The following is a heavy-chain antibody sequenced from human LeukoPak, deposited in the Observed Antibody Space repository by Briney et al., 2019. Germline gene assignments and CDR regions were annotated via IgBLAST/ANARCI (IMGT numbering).Heavy chain of an antibody. Sequence: SETLSLTCTVTGVSISGHYWGWIRQPPGKGLEWIGYIYYSGSTNYNPSLKSRVTMSVDTSKKQFSLRLSSVTAADTAVYYCAGGRGWLIDYWGQGTLDTVSS. D-gene: IGHD3-16*01. J-gene: IGHJ4*02. CDR3: AGGRGWLIDY. V-gene: IGHV4-59*11. CDR1: GVSISGHY. CDR2: IYYSGST.